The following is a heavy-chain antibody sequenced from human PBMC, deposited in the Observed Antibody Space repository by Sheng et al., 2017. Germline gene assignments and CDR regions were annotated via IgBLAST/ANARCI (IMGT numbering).Heavy chain of an antibody. CDR1: GFSFSYYR. D-gene: IGHD5-18*01. J-gene: IGHJ4*02. V-gene: IGHV3-7*01. Sequence: EVQLVESGGGLVKPGGSLRLSCAASGFSFSYYRMNWVRQAPGKGLEWVANIKEDGSEKHYVDSVKGRFTISRDNAKNSLYVQMNSLRDEDTAVYYCARASGWQHLIQVLFDYWGQGMLVTVSS. CDR2: IKEDGSEK. CDR3: ARASGWQHLIQVLFDY.